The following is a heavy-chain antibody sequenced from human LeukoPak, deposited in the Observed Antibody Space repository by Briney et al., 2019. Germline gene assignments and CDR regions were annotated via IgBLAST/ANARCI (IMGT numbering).Heavy chain of an antibody. CDR2: ISSSSSTI. CDR3: ARDLRFYGSGRRGRGYFDY. D-gene: IGHD3-10*01. V-gene: IGHV3-48*04. J-gene: IGHJ4*02. Sequence: GGSLRLSCAASGFTFSSYSMNWVRQAPGKGLEWVSYISSSSSTIYYADSVKGRFTISRDNAKNSLYLQMNSLRAEDTAVYYCARDLRFYGSGRRGRGYFDYWGQGTLVTVSS. CDR1: GFTFSSYS.